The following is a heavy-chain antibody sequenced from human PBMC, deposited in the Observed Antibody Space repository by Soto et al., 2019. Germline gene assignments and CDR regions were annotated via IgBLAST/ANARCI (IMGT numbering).Heavy chain of an antibody. CDR3: ARIPPLSSGSFLAFDK. V-gene: IGHV4-4*08. Sequence: QVHLQESGPGLIKPSETLSLTCSVSGGSIRGYYWSWVRQPPGERLERVAYIYSSGDTKYYPSLKSRVSISVDTSKNQCSLNLTSVTATDTALYYCARIPPLSSGSFLAFDKWGQWTMVTVSS. D-gene: IGHD3-10*01. CDR2: IYSSGDT. J-gene: IGHJ3*02. CDR1: GGSIRGYY.